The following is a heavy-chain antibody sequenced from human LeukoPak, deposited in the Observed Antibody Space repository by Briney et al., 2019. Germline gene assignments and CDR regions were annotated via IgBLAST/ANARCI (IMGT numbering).Heavy chain of an antibody. CDR1: GFTFSSYW. J-gene: IGHJ6*03. Sequence: GGSLRLSCAASGFTFSSYWMHWVRQAPGKGLVWVSRINSDGSSTSYADSVKGRFTISRDNAKNTLYLQMNSLRAEDTAVYYCARDGPLKDIVVVPAAEYSSSYYYYYMDVWGKGTTVTVSS. CDR2: INSDGSST. V-gene: IGHV3-74*01. D-gene: IGHD2-2*01. CDR3: ARDGPLKDIVVVPAAEYSSSYYYYYMDV.